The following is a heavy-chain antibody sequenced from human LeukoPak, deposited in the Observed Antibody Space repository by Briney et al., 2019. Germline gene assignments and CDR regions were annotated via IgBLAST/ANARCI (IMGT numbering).Heavy chain of an antibody. CDR1: GFTFSSYG. CDR2: ISYDGSNK. Sequence: GGSLRLSCAASGFTFSSYGMHWVRQAPGKGLEWVAVISYDGSNKYYADSVKGRFTISRDNSKNTLYLQMNSLRAEDTAVYYCARDRGYDILTGYLIWGQGTLVTVSS. CDR3: ARDRGYDILTGYLI. V-gene: IGHV3-30*03. J-gene: IGHJ4*02. D-gene: IGHD3-9*01.